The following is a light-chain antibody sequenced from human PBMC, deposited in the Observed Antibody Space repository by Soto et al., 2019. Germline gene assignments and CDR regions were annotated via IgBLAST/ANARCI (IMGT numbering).Light chain of an antibody. J-gene: IGLJ1*01. CDR1: SRDVGGNNY. V-gene: IGLV2-8*01. CDR3: LSYAGSTNYV. Sequence: HSALTQPPSASGSPGQSVSISCTGTSRDVGGNNYVSWYQQHPGKAPKLMIYEVSKRPSGVPDRFSGSKSGNTASLTVSGLQAEDEADYFCLSYAGSTNYVFGTGTKVTVL. CDR2: EVS.